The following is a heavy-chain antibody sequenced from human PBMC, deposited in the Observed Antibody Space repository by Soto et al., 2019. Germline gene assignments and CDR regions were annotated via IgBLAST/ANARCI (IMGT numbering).Heavy chain of an antibody. V-gene: IGHV1-2*04. Sequence: ASVKVSCKASGYTFTGYYMHWVRQAPGQGLEWMGWINPNSGGTNYAQKFQGWVTMTRDTSISTAYMDPVDTGTYYCAHRRIDRSGLWNHGAFDIWGQGTVVTVSS. CDR3: DRSGLWNHGAFDI. D-gene: IGHD3-22*01. CDR2: INPNSGGT. CDR1: GYTFTGYY. J-gene: IGHJ3*02.